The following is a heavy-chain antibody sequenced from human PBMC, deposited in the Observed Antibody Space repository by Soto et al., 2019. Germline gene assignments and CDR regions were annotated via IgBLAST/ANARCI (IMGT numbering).Heavy chain of an antibody. CDR1: GFTFSSYA. CDR2: IYSGGST. CDR3: ARNYYDSGGGFDY. D-gene: IGHD3-22*01. Sequence: GGSLRLSCAASGFTFSSYAMHWVRQAPGKGLEWVAVIYSGGSTYYADSVKGRFTISRDNSKNTLYLQMNSLRAEDTAVYYCARNYYDSGGGFDYWGQGTLVTVSS. J-gene: IGHJ4*02. V-gene: IGHV3-53*01.